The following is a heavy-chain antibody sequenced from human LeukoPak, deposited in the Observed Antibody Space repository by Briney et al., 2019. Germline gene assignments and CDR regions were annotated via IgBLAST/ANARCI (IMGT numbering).Heavy chain of an antibody. CDR1: GGSISGGDYY. Sequence: PSETLSLTCTVSGGSISGGDYYWSWLRQPPGKGLEWIGYIYYSGNTYYNPSLKSRVTMSVDTSKNQFSLKLSSVTAADTAVYYCARVQQQQSHWANWFDPWGQGTLVTDTS. CDR2: IYYSGNT. D-gene: IGHD6-13*01. CDR3: ARVQQQQSHWANWFDP. V-gene: IGHV4-30-4*01. J-gene: IGHJ5*02.